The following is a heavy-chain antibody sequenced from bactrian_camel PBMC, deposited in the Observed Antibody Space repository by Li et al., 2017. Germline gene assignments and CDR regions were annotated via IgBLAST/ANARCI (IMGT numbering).Heavy chain of an antibody. V-gene: IGHV3S1*01. D-gene: IGHD2*01. CDR1: DTYSIYS. CDR2: IYTGDGTS. J-gene: IGHJ4*01. Sequence: VQLVESGGDSVQAGGSLRLSCVASDTYSIYSMAWFRQAQGKEREGVAFIYTGDGTSYYADSVKGRFAIRHDNAKNTMYLQMYGLKPEDTAMYYCAADCPYSCDLGSRWDSYIQIRGPGDPGHRL.